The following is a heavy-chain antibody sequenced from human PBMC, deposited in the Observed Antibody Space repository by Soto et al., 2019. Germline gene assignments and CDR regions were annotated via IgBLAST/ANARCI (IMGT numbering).Heavy chain of an antibody. CDR3: ARGPPLGY. V-gene: IGHV4-30-2*01. Sequence: SETLSLPCAFSGFSIISGGYSWSWIRKPPGKGLEWIGYIYHSGSTYYNPSLKSRVTISVDRSKNQFSLKLSSVTAADTAVYYCARGPPLGYWGQGTLVTVSS. J-gene: IGHJ4*02. CDR1: GFSIISGGYS. CDR2: IYHSGST.